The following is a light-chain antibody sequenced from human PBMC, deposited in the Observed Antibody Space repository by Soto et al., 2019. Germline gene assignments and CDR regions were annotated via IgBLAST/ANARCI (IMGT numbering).Light chain of an antibody. J-gene: IGLJ3*02. CDR1: SSDVGGYSY. CDR3: SSFAGRSTLL. V-gene: IGLV2-8*01. CDR2: EVS. Sequence: QSALTQPPSASGSPGQSVTISCTGASSDVGGYSYVSWYQQHPGKAPKLMIYEVSKRPSGVPDRFSGSKSGNTASLTVSGLQAEDEADYYCSSFAGRSTLLFGGGTKVTVL.